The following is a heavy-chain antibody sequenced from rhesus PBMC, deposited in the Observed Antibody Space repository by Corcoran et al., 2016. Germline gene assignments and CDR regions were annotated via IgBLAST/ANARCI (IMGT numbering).Heavy chain of an antibody. CDR2: SGGSRGST. J-gene: IGHJ4*01. CDR1: GYSISSGFG. D-gene: IGHD6-25*01. CDR3: ARDRVAAAGSVDY. Sequence: GQLQESGPGLVKPSETLSLTCPVPGYSISSGFGWSWVRPPPGKGRGGMGYSGGSRGSTNYNPSLKSRVTISKDTSKNPFSLKLSSVTAADTAGYYCARDRVAAAGSVDYWGQGVLVTVSS. V-gene: IGHV4-127*01.